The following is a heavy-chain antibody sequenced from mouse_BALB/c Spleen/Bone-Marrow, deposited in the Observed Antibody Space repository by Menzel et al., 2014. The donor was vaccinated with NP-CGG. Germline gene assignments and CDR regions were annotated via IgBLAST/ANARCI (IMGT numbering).Heavy chain of an antibody. CDR1: GYTFTSYT. CDR2: IVPSSGYT. J-gene: IGHJ3*01. Sequence: QVQLQQSGAELARPGASVKMSCKASGYTFTSYTIQWVKRRPGQGLEWVGYIVPSSGYTNYNQKFKDKTTLTADKSSSTTYMQLSSLASADYAVYYCARGARTGAWFHNWGQGTLVTVSA. CDR3: ARGARTGAWFHN. V-gene: IGHV1-4*01. D-gene: IGHD4-1*01.